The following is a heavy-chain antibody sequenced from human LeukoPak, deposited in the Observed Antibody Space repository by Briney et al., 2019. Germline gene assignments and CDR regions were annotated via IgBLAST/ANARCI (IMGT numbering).Heavy chain of an antibody. Sequence: SQTLSLTCTVSGGSISSGDYYWSWIRQPPGKGLEWIGYIYYSGSTYYNPSLKSRVTISVDTSKNQFSLKLSSVTAADTAVYYCASLSGRGYYYYGMDVWGKGTTVTVSS. D-gene: IGHD2-15*01. CDR3: ASLSGRGYYYYGMDV. V-gene: IGHV4-30-4*01. CDR1: GGSISSGDYY. J-gene: IGHJ6*04. CDR2: IYYSGST.